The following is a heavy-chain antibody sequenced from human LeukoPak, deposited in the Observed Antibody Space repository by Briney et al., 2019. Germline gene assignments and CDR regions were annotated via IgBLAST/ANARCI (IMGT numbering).Heavy chain of an antibody. CDR3: ARKGGHFDY. D-gene: IGHD2-15*01. J-gene: IGHJ4*02. V-gene: IGHV4-59*01. CDR1: GGSISYYY. CDR2: IYYNGST. Sequence: SETLSLTCTVPGGSISYYYWSWIRQSPGKGLEWIGYIYYNGSTNYNPSLQSRVTISVDMSKNQFSLKVTSVTAADTAIYYCARKGGHFDYWGQGTLVTVSS.